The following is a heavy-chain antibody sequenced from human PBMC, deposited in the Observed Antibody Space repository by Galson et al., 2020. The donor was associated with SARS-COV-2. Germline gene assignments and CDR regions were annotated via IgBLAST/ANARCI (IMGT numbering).Heavy chain of an antibody. J-gene: IGHJ4*02. CDR2: ISSNSAYI. CDR3: ARKGSGWYLPDY. V-gene: IGHV3-21*01. CDR1: GFTFSTYS. Sequence: GGSLRLSCAASGFTFSTYSIHWVRQAPGKGLEWVASISSNSAYIYYGESVKGRITISRDNAKNSVYLQMNSLRPEDTAIYYCARKGSGWYLPDYWGQGTRVTVSS. D-gene: IGHD6-19*01.